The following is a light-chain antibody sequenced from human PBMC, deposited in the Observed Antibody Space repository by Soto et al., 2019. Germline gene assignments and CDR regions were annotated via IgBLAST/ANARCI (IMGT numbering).Light chain of an antibody. Sequence: QSALTQPASVSGSPGQSITISCTGTSSDVGGYNYVSWYQQHPGKAPKLMIYEVSNRPSGVSNRCSGSKSGNTASLPISGLQSEDEADYYCSSYTSSSTRVFGTGTKLTVL. CDR1: SSDVGGYNY. J-gene: IGLJ1*01. CDR2: EVS. V-gene: IGLV2-14*01. CDR3: SSYTSSSTRV.